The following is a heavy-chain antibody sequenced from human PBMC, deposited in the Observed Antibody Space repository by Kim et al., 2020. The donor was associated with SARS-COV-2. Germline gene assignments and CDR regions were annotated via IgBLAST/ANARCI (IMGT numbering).Heavy chain of an antibody. CDR2: ISGSGDST. CDR3: AKDLRGVDLLWFGELLGPFDY. Sequence: GGSLRLSCAASGFTFSSYAMSWVRQAPGKGLEWVSAISGSGDSTYYADSVKGRFTISRDNSKNTLYLQMNSLRAEDTAVYYCAKDLRGVDLLWFGELLGPFDYCGQGALVTVSS. D-gene: IGHD3-10*01. J-gene: IGHJ4*02. CDR1: GFTFSSYA. V-gene: IGHV3-23*01.